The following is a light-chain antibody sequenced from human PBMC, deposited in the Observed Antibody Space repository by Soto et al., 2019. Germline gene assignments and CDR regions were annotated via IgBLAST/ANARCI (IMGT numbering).Light chain of an antibody. CDR1: QSVRSNY. J-gene: IGKJ2*01. CDR2: GAS. CDR3: QHYGGSPLYT. V-gene: IGKV3-20*01. Sequence: EIVLTQSPGTLSLSPGEGPTLSCRASQSVRSNYLAWYQQKPGQAPRLLIYGASSRATGIPDRFSGSGSGTDFTLTISRLEPEDFAVYYCQHYGGSPLYTFGQGTKLEIK.